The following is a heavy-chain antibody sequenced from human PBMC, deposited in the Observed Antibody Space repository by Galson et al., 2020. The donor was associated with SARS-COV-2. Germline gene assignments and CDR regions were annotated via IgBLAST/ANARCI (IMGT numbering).Heavy chain of an antibody. V-gene: IGHV6-1*01. CDR3: AGRVAGAGSLHI. J-gene: IGHJ3*02. Sequence: SQTLSLTCAISGDRVSSNSPAWNWIRQSPSRGIEWLGRTYYRSQWSTDYAVSVKSRITINPDTSKNQFSLQLNSVTPEDTAIYYCAGRVAGAGSLHIWGQGTMVIVSS. CDR2: TYYRSQWST. CDR1: GDRVSSNSPA. D-gene: IGHD6-13*01.